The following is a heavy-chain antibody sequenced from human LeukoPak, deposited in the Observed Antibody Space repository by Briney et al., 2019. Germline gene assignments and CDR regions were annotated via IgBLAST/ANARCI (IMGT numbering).Heavy chain of an antibody. CDR1: GFTFDDYA. CDR2: ISWNSASI. Sequence: PGRSLRLSCAASGFTFDDYAMHWVRQAPGKGLEWVSGISWNSASIGYADSVKGRFTISRDNSKNTLYLQMNSLRAEDTAVYYCAKDIVVVPAAKRDAFDIWGQGTMVTVSS. V-gene: IGHV3-9*01. CDR3: AKDIVVVPAAKRDAFDI. J-gene: IGHJ3*02. D-gene: IGHD2-2*01.